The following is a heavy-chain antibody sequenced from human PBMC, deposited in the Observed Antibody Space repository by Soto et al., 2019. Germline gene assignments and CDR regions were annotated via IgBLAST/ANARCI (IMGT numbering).Heavy chain of an antibody. J-gene: IGHJ4*02. CDR1: GGSISSYY. Sequence: SETLSLTCTVSGGSISSYYWSWIRQPPGKGLEWIGYIYYSGSTNYNPSLKSRVTISVDTSKNQFSLRLSSVTAADTAVYYCARESPSLTRRGYSYGRFEYWGQGTLVTVSS. CDR2: IYYSGST. V-gene: IGHV4-59*01. D-gene: IGHD5-18*01. CDR3: ARESPSLTRRGYSYGRFEY.